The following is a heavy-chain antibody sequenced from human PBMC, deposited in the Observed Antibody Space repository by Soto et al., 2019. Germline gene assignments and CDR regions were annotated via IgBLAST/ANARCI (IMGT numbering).Heavy chain of an antibody. CDR1: GFTFDDYA. CDR3: AKAGEGSSSFNWFDP. J-gene: IGHJ5*02. CDR2: ISWNSGSI. Sequence: EVQLVESGGGLVQPGRSLRLSCAASGFTFDDYAMHWVRQAPGKGLEWVSGISWNSGSIGYADSVKGRFTISRDNAKNSLYLQMNSLRAEDTTLYYCAKAGEGSSSFNWFDPWGQGTLVTVSS. V-gene: IGHV3-9*01. D-gene: IGHD6-6*01.